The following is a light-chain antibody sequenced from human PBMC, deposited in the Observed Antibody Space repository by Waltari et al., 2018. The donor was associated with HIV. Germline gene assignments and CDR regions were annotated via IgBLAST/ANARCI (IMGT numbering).Light chain of an antibody. V-gene: IGLV3-21*04. CDR2: YDS. J-gene: IGLJ3*02. CDR1: SIGDKS. Sequence: SYVLTQPPSVSVAPGKTATITCGGNSIGDKSGHWYQQKPGQAPVVVIYYDSDRPSGIPERFSGSNSGNTATLTISRVEAGDEADYYCQVWDSTSDHRVFGGGTKLTVL. CDR3: QVWDSTSDHRV.